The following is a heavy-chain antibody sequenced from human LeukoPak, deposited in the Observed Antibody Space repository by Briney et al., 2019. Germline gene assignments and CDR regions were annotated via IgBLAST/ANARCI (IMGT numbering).Heavy chain of an antibody. CDR3: ARVAGYDSGYHYYYMDV. D-gene: IGHD5-12*01. Sequence: GGSLRLSCAASGFTFSSYAMHWVRQAPGKGLEYVSAISSNGGSTYYANSVKGRFTISRDNSKNTLYLQMGSLRAEDMAVYYCARVAGYDSGYHYYYMDVWGKGTTVTVSS. V-gene: IGHV3-64*01. CDR1: GFTFSSYA. J-gene: IGHJ6*03. CDR2: ISSNGGST.